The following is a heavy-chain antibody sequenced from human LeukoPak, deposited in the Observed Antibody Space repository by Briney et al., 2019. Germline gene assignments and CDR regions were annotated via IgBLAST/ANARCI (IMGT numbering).Heavy chain of an antibody. V-gene: IGHV4-34*01. Sequence: PSETLSLTCAVYGGSFSGYYWSWIRQPPGKGLEGIGEINHSGSTNYNPSLKSRVTISVDTSKNQFSLKLSSVTAADTAVYYCAGSGYSYGHDYWGQGTLVTVSS. CDR1: GGSFSGYY. D-gene: IGHD5-18*01. CDR3: AGSGYSYGHDY. CDR2: INHSGST. J-gene: IGHJ4*02.